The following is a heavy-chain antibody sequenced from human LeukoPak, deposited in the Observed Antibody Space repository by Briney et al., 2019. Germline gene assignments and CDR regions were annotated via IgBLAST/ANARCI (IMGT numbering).Heavy chain of an antibody. D-gene: IGHD6-19*01. CDR1: GGSISSYY. CDR2: IYYSGNT. Sequence: SETLSLTCTVSGGSISSYYWSWIRQPPGKGLEWIGYIYYSGNTNYNPSLKSRVTISVDTSKNQFSLKLSSVTAADTAVYYCARDASRGWYDYWGQGTLVTVSS. CDR3: ARDASRGWYDY. V-gene: IGHV4-59*01. J-gene: IGHJ4*02.